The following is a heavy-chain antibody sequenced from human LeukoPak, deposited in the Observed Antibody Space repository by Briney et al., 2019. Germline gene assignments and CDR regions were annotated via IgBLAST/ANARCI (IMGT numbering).Heavy chain of an antibody. CDR1: GGSLTTHY. D-gene: IGHD1-26*01. Sequence: SETLSLTCTVSGGSLTTHYWAWIRQPPGKGLAWIGFVSKTGNTNYNPSLKSRATISVDTSKNTFSLKLSSVTAADTAVYFCARRGAPSKFYYFDSWGQGTLVTVSS. CDR3: ARRGAPSKFYYFDS. V-gene: IGHV4-59*08. J-gene: IGHJ4*02. CDR2: VSKTGNT.